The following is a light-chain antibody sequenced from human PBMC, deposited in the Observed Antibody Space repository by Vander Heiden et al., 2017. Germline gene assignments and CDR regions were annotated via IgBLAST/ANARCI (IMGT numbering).Light chain of an antibody. V-gene: IGLV3-1*01. CDR3: QAWDSSTGEV. J-gene: IGLJ2*01. CDR1: KLGAKY. CDR2: QDS. Sequence: SYELTQPPSVSVSPGQTASITCSGDKLGAKYACWYQQKPGQSPVLVIYQDSKRPSGIPERFSGSNAGNTATLTISGTQAMDEADYYCQAWDSSTGEVFGGGTKLTVL.